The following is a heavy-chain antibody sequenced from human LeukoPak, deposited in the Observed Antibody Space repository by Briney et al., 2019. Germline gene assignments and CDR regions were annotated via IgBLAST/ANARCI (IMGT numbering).Heavy chain of an antibody. CDR1: GFSPNTRGGG. Sequence: ESGPTLVKPTQTHTLTCTFSGFSPNTRGGGVAWIRQPPGKALEWLAPIYSDSADRYSPSLKSRLTISKDASKNQVVLTMTNMDPVDTATYFCARTPLVITAKGLFDYWGQGTLVTVSS. D-gene: IGHD4/OR15-4a*01. J-gene: IGHJ4*02. V-gene: IGHV2-5*02. CDR2: IYSDSAD. CDR3: ARTPLVITAKGLFDY.